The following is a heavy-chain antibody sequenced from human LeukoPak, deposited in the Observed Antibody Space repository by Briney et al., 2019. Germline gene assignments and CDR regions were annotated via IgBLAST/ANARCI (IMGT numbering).Heavy chain of an antibody. CDR2: ISGSGGST. D-gene: IGHD3-10*01. V-gene: IGHV3-23*01. Sequence: GGSLRLSCAASGFTFSSYGMSWVRQASGKGLEWVSAISGSGGSTYYADSVKGRFTISRDNSKNTLYLQMNSLRAEDTAVYYCAKLFKTSFYYGSGSSDYWGQGTLVTVSS. CDR1: GFTFSSYG. CDR3: AKLFKTSFYYGSGSSDY. J-gene: IGHJ4*02.